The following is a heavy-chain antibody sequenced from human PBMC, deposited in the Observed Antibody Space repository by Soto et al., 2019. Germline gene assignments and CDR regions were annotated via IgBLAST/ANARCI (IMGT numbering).Heavy chain of an antibody. J-gene: IGHJ6*02. CDR3: ARILGHHAYGMDV. Sequence: VTGPMLVDPTQTLSMTCTFSGFSLSTNGICVSWISQPPGKALESLAPSDWDEDKYYSTSLKNRLTIYKDPSKNQVVLTTTNMDPVDTATYYCARILGHHAYGMDVWGQGTPVTVS. V-gene: IGHV2-70*01. CDR2: SDWDEDK. CDR1: GFSLSTNGIC.